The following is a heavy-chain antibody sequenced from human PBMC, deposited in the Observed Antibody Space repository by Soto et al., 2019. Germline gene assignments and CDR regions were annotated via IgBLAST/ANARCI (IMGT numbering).Heavy chain of an antibody. CDR1: GFTVSSNY. J-gene: IGHJ6*02. D-gene: IGHD1-26*01. Sequence: GGSLRLSCAASGFTVSSNYMSWVRQAPGKGLEWVSVIYSGGSTYYADSVKGRFTISRDNSKNTLYLQMNSLRAEDTAVYYCARQTEPGSGSYWGYYYYYGMDVWGQGTTVTVSS. CDR2: IYSGGST. CDR3: ARQTEPGSGSYWGYYYYYGMDV. V-gene: IGHV3-53*01.